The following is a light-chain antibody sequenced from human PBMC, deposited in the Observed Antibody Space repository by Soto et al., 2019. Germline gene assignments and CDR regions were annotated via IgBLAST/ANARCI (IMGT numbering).Light chain of an antibody. CDR3: QQYRSSPLT. V-gene: IGKV3-20*01. J-gene: IGKJ4*01. Sequence: EIVLTQSPGTLSLSPGERATLSCRASQSVGSSYLAWYQQKPGQAPRLLIYGTSSRATGIPDRFSGSGSETDFTFTISRLEPEDFAVYYCQQYRSSPLTFGGGTKVDIK. CDR2: GTS. CDR1: QSVGSSY.